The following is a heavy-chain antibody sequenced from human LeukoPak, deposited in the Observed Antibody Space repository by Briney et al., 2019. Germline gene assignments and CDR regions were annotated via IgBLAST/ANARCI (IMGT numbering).Heavy chain of an antibody. V-gene: IGHV3-23*01. J-gene: IGHJ4*02. CDR2: VSGSGGRT. D-gene: IGHD2/OR15-2a*01. CDR1: GFTFSGYA. CDR3: AKGLSESLLSDFES. Sequence: PGGSLRLSCTASGFTFSGYAMSWLRRAAGKGLEWVSGVSGSGGRTDYTDSVKGRFTISRANSINTVYLQMNSLRVDDTALYYCAKGLSESLLSDFESWGLGTLVTVSS.